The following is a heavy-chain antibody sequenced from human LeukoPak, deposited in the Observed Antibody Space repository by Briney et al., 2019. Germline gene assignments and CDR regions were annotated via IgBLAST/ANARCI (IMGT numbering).Heavy chain of an antibody. Sequence: PGGSLRLSCPASGFTVSSNYMSWVRQAPGKGLEWVSVIYSGGSTYYADSVKGRFTISRDNSKNTLYLQMNSLRAEDTAVYYCAREGDDDFWSGYYPYWGQGTLVTVSS. CDR3: AREGDDDFWSGYYPY. J-gene: IGHJ4*02. V-gene: IGHV3-53*01. CDR2: IYSGGST. D-gene: IGHD3-3*01. CDR1: GFTVSSNY.